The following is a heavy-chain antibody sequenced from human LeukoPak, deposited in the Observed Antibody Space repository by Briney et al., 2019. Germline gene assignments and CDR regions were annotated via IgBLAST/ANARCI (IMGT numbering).Heavy chain of an antibody. CDR2: ISSSSSYI. Sequence: GGSLRLSCAASGFTFSSYSMNWVRQAPGKGLEWVSSISSSSSYIYYADSVKGRFTISRDNSKNTLYLQMNSLRAEDTAVYYCAKGSGYDTDFDYWGQGTLVTVSS. CDR1: GFTFSSYS. D-gene: IGHD3-9*01. J-gene: IGHJ4*02. CDR3: AKGSGYDTDFDY. V-gene: IGHV3-21*04.